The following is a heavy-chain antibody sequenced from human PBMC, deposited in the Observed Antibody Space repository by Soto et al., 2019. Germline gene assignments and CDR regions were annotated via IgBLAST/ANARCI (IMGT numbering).Heavy chain of an antibody. V-gene: IGHV6-1*01. D-gene: IGHD3-16*01. CDR1: GDSVSGNSAA. Sequence: SQTLSLTCAISGDSVSGNSAAWNWIRQSPSRGLEWLGRTYYRSRWYNDYAVSVKSRITVIPDTSKNQFSLHLNSVTPEDTAVYYCARELPYYVSSDSYLDYWGQGALVTVSS. CDR3: ARELPYYVSSDSYLDY. CDR2: TYYRSRWYN. J-gene: IGHJ4*02.